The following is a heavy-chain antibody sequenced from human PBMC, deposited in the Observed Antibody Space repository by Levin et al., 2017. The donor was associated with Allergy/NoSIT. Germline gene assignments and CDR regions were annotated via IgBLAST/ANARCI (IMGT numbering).Heavy chain of an antibody. Sequence: PSETLSLTCAVYGGSFSGYYWSWIRQPPGKGLEWIGEINHSGSTNYNPSLKSRVTISVDTSKNQFSLKLSSVTAADTAVYYCARATDSSGWIDYWGQGTLVTVSS. CDR3: ARATDSSGWIDY. CDR1: GGSFSGYY. CDR2: INHSGST. J-gene: IGHJ4*02. D-gene: IGHD6-19*01. V-gene: IGHV4-34*01.